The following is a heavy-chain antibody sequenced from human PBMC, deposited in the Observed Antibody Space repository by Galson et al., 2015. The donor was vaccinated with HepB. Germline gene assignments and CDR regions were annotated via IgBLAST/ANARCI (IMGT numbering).Heavy chain of an antibody. D-gene: IGHD2-21*01. V-gene: IGHV3-33*01. J-gene: IGHJ3*02. CDR1: GFTLSTYG. CDR2: IWPDGNEK. Sequence: SLRLSCAASGFTLSTYGMHWVRQAPGKGLEWVAVIWPDGNEKYYADSVKGRFTISRDKSKNTQYLQMNSLRAEDTAVYYCARNLWGSGVNAFDIWAKGQWSPSLQ. CDR3: ARNLWGSGVNAFDI.